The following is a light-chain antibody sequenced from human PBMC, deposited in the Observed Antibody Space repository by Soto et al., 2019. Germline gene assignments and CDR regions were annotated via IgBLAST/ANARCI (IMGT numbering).Light chain of an antibody. CDR2: AAS. CDR3: QQYNSYPWT. J-gene: IGKJ1*01. CDR1: QSIIIS. Sequence: DIQMAQSPSTLSAFVGDRVTITCRASQSIIISLAWYQQKAGKAPKLLIYAASSLQSGVPSRFSGSGSGTEFTLTISSLQPDDFAAYYCQQYNSYPWTFGQGTKVDIK. V-gene: IGKV1-5*01.